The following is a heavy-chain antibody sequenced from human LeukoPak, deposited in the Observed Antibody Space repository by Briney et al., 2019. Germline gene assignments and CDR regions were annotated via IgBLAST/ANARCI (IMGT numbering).Heavy chain of an antibody. CDR3: ARRYTYYYGSGSPSWFDP. D-gene: IGHD3-10*01. Sequence: GESLKISCKGSGYSFTSYWIGWVRQMPGKGLEWMGITYPGDSDTRYSPSFQGQVTISADKSISTAYLQWSSLKASDTAMYYCARRYTYYYGSGSPSWFDPWGQGTLVTVSS. V-gene: IGHV5-51*01. CDR1: GYSFTSYW. CDR2: TYPGDSDT. J-gene: IGHJ5*02.